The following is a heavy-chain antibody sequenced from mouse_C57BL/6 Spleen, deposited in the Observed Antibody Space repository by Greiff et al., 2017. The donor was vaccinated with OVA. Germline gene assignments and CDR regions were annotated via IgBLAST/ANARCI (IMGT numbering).Heavy chain of an antibody. D-gene: IGHD1-1*01. CDR2: ISSGSSTI. Sequence: EVKLMESWGGLVKPGGSLKLSCAASGFTFSDYGMHWVRQAPEKGLEWVAYISSGSSTIYYADTVKGRLTISRDNAKNTLFLQMTSLRSEDTAMYYCARTDYYGSSWFAYWGQGTLVTVSA. V-gene: IGHV5-17*01. CDR3: ARTDYYGSSWFAY. J-gene: IGHJ3*01. CDR1: GFTFSDYG.